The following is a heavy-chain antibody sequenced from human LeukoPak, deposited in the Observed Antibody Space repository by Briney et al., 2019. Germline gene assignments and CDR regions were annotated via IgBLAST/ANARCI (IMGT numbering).Heavy chain of an antibody. J-gene: IGHJ3*02. CDR3: AREGITMIVSEAFDI. Sequence: ASVKVSCKASGYTFTGYYMHWVRQAPGQGLEWMGWINPNSGGTNYAQKFQGRVTMTRDTSISTAYMELSRLRSDDTAVYYCAREGITMIVSEAFDIWGQGTMVTVSS. V-gene: IGHV1-2*02. CDR1: GYTFTGYY. D-gene: IGHD3-22*01. CDR2: INPNSGGT.